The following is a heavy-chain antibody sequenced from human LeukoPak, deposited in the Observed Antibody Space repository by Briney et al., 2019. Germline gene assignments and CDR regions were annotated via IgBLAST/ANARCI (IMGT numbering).Heavy chain of an antibody. D-gene: IGHD3-10*01. CDR3: ARDRRYYGSGSRGTLFDY. CDR1: GYTFTGYY. CDR2: INPNSGGT. V-gene: IGHV1-2*04. J-gene: IGHJ4*02. Sequence: ASVKVSCKASGYTFTGYYMHWVRQAPGQGLEWMGWINPNSGGTNYAQKFQGWVTMTRDTSISTAYMELSRLRSADTAVYYCARDRRYYGSGSRGTLFDYWGQGTLVTVSS.